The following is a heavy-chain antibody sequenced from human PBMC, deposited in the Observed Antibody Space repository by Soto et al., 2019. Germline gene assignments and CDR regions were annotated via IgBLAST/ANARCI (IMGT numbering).Heavy chain of an antibody. Sequence: QVQLVESGGGVVQPGRSLRLSCAVSGFTFPYYGIHWVRQAPGKGLEWVAVIGYDGSNRNYADSVKGRFTISRDDSKNTLYLQMNSLRAEDTAVYYCARDASYDYGDYGKVLDYWGQGTLVTVSS. D-gene: IGHD4-17*01. J-gene: IGHJ4*02. CDR3: ARDASYDYGDYGKVLDY. CDR1: GFTFPYYG. V-gene: IGHV3-33*01. CDR2: IGYDGSNR.